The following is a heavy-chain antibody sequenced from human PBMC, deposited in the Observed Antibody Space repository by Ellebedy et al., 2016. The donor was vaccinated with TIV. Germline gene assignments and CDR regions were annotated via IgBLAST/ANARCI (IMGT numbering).Heavy chain of an antibody. D-gene: IGHD5-18*01. J-gene: IGHJ5*02. CDR2: IYPANGDT. V-gene: IGHV1-3*01. CDR1: GYIVTNHA. CDR3: ARATHYYVDTPMVKEFGP. Sequence: AASVKVSCKASGYIVTNHAIHWVRQAPGQSFEWMGWIYPANGDTKYSQKFQGRVTITRDTSASTAYMELSSLRSEDTAVYYCARATHYYVDTPMVKEFGPWGQGTLVTVSS.